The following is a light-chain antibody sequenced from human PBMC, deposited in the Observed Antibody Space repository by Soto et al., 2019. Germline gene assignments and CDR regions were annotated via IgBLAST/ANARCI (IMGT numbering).Light chain of an antibody. CDR3: QQYGRSPFT. V-gene: IGKV3-20*01. CDR2: GAS. Sequence: EIVLTQSPGTLSLSPGERATLSCRASQSVSSSYLAWYQQKPGQAPRPLIYGASSRATGIPGRFSGSGSGTDFTLTISRLEPEDLAVYYCQQYGRSPFTFGPGTKVDIK. J-gene: IGKJ3*01. CDR1: QSVSSSY.